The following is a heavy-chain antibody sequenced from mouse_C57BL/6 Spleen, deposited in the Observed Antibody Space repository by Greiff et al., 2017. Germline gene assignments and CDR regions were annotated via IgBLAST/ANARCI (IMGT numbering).Heavy chain of an antibody. CDR2: ISSGSSTI. CDR3: ARVTPYYAMDY. CDR1: GFTFSDYG. V-gene: IGHV5-17*01. J-gene: IGHJ4*01. D-gene: IGHD2-12*01. Sequence: DVMLVESGGGLVKPGGSLKLSCAASGFTFSDYGMHWVRQAPEKGLEWVAYISSGSSTIYYADTVKGRFTISRDNAKNTLFLQMTSLRSEDTAMYYCARVTPYYAMDYWGQGTSVTVSS.